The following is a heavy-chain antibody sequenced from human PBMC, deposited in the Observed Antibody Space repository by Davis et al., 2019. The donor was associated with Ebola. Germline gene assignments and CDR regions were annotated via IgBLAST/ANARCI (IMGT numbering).Heavy chain of an antibody. CDR1: GGSFSSHP. D-gene: IGHD3-9*01. V-gene: IGHV1-69*13. Sequence: SVKVSCKTSGGSFSSHPISWVRQAPRQGLEWMGGIIPIFDTPHYAQKFQGRITITADASTSTAYMELSSLRSEDPATYSCARDFDGGNYHFDYWGPGTPVTVSS. CDR3: ARDFDGGNYHFDY. J-gene: IGHJ4*02. CDR2: IIPIFDTP.